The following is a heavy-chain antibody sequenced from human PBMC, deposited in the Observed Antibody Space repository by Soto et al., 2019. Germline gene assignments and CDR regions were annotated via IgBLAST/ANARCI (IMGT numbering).Heavy chain of an antibody. J-gene: IGHJ6*02. V-gene: IGHV3-15*07. D-gene: IGHD3-10*01. CDR3: SHAPGRRGYYGMDV. CDR2: IKTKADGGTT. Sequence: PGGSLRLSCAASGFSFIGAYMNWVRQAPGKGLEWVGRIKTKADGGTTDYAAPVKGRFFISRDDSKDTLYVQMNSLQTEDTGVYYCSHAPGRRGYYGMDVWGQGTTVTVSS. CDR1: GFSFIGAY.